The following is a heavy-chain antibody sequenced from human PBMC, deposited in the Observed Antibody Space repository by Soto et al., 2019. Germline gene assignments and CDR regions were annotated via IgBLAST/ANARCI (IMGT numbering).Heavy chain of an antibody. J-gene: IGHJ6*02. CDR3: AKDIALVRGVINDMDV. V-gene: IGHV3-30*18. CDR1: GFIFSNYG. D-gene: IGHD3-10*01. Sequence: QVQLVESGGGVVQPGGSLRLSCAASGFIFSNYGLHWVRQAPGKGLEWVAVTSYDGDNKYYADSVKGRFTISRDNSRNTLYLQMAGLSAEDTAVYYCAKDIALVRGVINDMDVWGQGTTVTVSS. CDR2: TSYDGDNK.